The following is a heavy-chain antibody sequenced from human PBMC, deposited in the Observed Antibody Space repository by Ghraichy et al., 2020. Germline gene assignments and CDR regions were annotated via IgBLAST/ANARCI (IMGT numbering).Heavy chain of an antibody. V-gene: IGHV4-31*03. CDR2: IYYSGST. CDR1: GGSISSGGYY. D-gene: IGHD3-22*01. Sequence: SETLSLTCTVSGGSISSGGYYWSWIRQHPGKGLEWIGYIYYSGSTYYNPSLKSRVTISVDASKNQFSLKLSSVTAADTAVYYCARNDNYYDSSGYLSDAFDIWGQGTMVTVSS. CDR3: ARNDNYYDSSGYLSDAFDI. J-gene: IGHJ3*02.